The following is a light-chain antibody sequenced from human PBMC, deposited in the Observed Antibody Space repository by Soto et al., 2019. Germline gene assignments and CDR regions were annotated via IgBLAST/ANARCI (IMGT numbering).Light chain of an antibody. CDR1: NDDVGYYDY. V-gene: IGLV2-14*01. CDR3: SSYTSSSDPFV. CDR2: EVG. Sequence: QSVLTQPASVSWSPGQSITISCTVTNDDVGYYDYVSWYQQHPGKAPKVIIYEVGHRPSGVSNRFSGSKSGNTASLTISGLQAEDEADYYCSSYTSSSDPFVFGTGTKVTVL. J-gene: IGLJ1*01.